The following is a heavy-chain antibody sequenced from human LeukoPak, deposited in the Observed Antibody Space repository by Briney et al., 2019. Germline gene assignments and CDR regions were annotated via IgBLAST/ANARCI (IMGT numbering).Heavy chain of an antibody. D-gene: IGHD3-10*01. V-gene: IGHV3-21*01. Sequence: GGSLRLSCAASGFTFSSYSMNWVRQAPGKGLEWVSSISSSSSYIYYADSVKGRFTISRDNAKNSLYLQMNSLRAEDTAVYYCARAGPIDTYYYGSGSYPRDYWGQGTLVTVSS. CDR1: GFTFSSYS. J-gene: IGHJ4*02. CDR2: ISSSSSYI. CDR3: ARAGPIDTYYYGSGSYPRDY.